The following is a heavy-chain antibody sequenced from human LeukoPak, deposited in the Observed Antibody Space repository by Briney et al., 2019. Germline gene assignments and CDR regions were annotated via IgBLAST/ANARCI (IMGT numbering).Heavy chain of an antibody. J-gene: IGHJ3*02. CDR3: ARADTAMVQDAFDI. V-gene: IGHV4-61*08. D-gene: IGHD5-18*01. Sequence: SETLSLTCAVSGGSISSGGYSWSWIRQPPGKGLEWIGYIYYSGSTNYNPSLKSRVTISVDTSKNQFSLKLSSVTAADTAVYYCARADTAMVQDAFDIWGQGTMVTVSS. CDR1: GGSISSGGYS. CDR2: IYYSGST.